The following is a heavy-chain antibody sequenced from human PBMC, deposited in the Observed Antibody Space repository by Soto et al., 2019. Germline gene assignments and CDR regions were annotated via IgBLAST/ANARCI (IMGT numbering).Heavy chain of an antibody. J-gene: IGHJ6*02. D-gene: IGHD1-7*01. Sequence: SETLSLTCTVSGVSITSITNHYCSWIRQPPGKGLEWIGYISYSGHTSYNPSLKSRVILSVDTSKNQVSLNLASVTAADSAVYYCATLGFGTLHGLVDVWGQGTTVTVSS. CDR2: ISYSGHT. CDR3: ATLGFGTLHGLVDV. V-gene: IGHV4-59*08. CDR1: GVSITSITNHY.